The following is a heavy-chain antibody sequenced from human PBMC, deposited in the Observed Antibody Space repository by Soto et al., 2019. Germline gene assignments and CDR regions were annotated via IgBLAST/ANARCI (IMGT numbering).Heavy chain of an antibody. CDR3: ARDRGTIVGATTYWFGP. D-gene: IGHD1-26*01. Sequence: ASVKVSCKASGYTFTSYDINWVRQATGQGLEWMGWMNPNSGNTGYAQKFQGRVTMTRNTSISTAYMELSSLRSEDTDVYYCARDRGTIVGATTYWFGPWGQGTLVTVSS. J-gene: IGHJ5*02. CDR1: GYTFTSYD. CDR2: MNPNSGNT. V-gene: IGHV1-8*01.